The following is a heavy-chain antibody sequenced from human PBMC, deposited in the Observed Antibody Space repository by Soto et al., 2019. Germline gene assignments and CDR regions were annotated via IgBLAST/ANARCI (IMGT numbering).Heavy chain of an antibody. V-gene: IGHV2-5*02. Sequence: QITLNESGPTVVRPTETLTLTCRFSGFSLTTSGVGVGWIRQSPGKAPEWLALIYWDDDKRYSASLKSRLTITKDTSKNLVVLTVSDLDLTDTATYYCAHRVLRTVFGLVTTTAIYFDFWGQGTPGAVSS. J-gene: IGHJ4*02. CDR1: GFSLTTSGVG. CDR3: AHRVLRTVFGLVTTTAIYFDF. CDR2: IYWDDDK. D-gene: IGHD3-3*01.